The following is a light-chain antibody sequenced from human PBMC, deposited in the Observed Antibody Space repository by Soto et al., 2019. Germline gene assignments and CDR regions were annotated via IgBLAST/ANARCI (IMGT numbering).Light chain of an antibody. Sequence: SVLTQPPSASGTPGQRVTISCSESSSSIGSNTLNWYQQLPGTAPKLLIYGHNQRPSGVPDRFSGSRSGTSASLAISGLQSEDEADYYCAAWDDSLNGRVFGGGTKLTVL. CDR3: AAWDDSLNGRV. CDR1: SSSIGSNT. CDR2: GHN. V-gene: IGLV1-44*01. J-gene: IGLJ2*01.